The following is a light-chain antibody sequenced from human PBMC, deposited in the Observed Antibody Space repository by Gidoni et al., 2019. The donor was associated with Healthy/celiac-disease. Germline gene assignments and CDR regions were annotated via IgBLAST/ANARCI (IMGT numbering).Light chain of an antibody. Sequence: DIQMTQSPSSLSSSVGDRVTITCRASQSISSYLNWYQQKPGKAPKLLIYAASDLQSVVPSKFSGSVSGTAFTLTISSLQPEAFATYSCQQTYSTPQTFGPGTKVDIK. J-gene: IGKJ1*01. CDR1: QSISSY. V-gene: IGKV1-39*01. CDR2: AAS. CDR3: QQTYSTPQT.